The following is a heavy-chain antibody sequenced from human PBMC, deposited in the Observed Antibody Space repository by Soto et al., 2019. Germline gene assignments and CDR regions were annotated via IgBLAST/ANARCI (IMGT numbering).Heavy chain of an antibody. Sequence: PGGSLRLSCAVSGFSFTNYEMNWVRQAPGKGREWIAYIGLSGDTIYYADSVKGRFTISRDHAKNSLELQMNSLRADDTALYYCARESFSASPNFFDYWGRGTQVTVSS. D-gene: IGHD3-16*01. J-gene: IGHJ4*02. CDR2: IGLSGDTI. V-gene: IGHV3-48*03. CDR3: ARESFSASPNFFDY. CDR1: GFSFTNYE.